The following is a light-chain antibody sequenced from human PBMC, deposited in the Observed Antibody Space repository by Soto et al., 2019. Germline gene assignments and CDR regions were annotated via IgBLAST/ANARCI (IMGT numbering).Light chain of an antibody. J-gene: IGLJ1*01. Sequence: QSALTQPASVSGSPGQSITISCTGTSSDVGGSNYVSWYQQHPGKAPKLMIYDVRNRPSGISNRFSGSKSGNTASLTISGLQAEDEAEYYCSSYTSTGSRYGFGSGTKVTVL. CDR2: DVR. CDR3: SSYTSTGSRYG. V-gene: IGLV2-14*01. CDR1: SSDVGGSNY.